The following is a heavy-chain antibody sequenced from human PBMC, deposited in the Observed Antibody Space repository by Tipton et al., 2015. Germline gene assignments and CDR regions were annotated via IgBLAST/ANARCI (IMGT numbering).Heavy chain of an antibody. Sequence: DSMKGRFTISRDDAENSVYLQMNSLRAEDTAVYYCARSRGYYYDTSGYLYGMDVWGQGTTVTVAS. CDR3: ARSRGYYYDTSGYLYGMDV. D-gene: IGHD3-22*01. J-gene: IGHJ6*02. V-gene: IGHV3-21*01.